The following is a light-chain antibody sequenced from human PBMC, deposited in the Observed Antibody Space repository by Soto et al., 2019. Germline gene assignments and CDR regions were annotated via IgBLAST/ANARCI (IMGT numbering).Light chain of an antibody. Sequence: DIHMPHSPSSLSASVGDTVTITCRASQTIGRFLHWYQQKPGKAPKLLIYGASTLQSGVPSRFNGSGAESDFTLTISSLQPDDFGTYFCQQSYNSPRTFGQGTKVDIK. J-gene: IGKJ1*01. V-gene: IGKV1-39*01. CDR1: QTIGRF. CDR3: QQSYNSPRT. CDR2: GAS.